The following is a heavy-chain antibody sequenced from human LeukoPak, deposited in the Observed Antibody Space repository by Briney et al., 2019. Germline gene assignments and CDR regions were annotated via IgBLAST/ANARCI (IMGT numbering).Heavy chain of an antibody. J-gene: IGHJ4*02. CDR1: GYTFTSYG. Sequence: ASVKVSCKASGYTFTSYGISWVRQAPGQGLKWMGWISAYNGNTNYAQKLQGRVTMTTDTSTSTAYMELRSLRSDDTAVYYCAREERWYILPVYPNHFAYWGQETLSPSPQ. CDR3: AREERWYILPVYPNHFAY. CDR2: ISAYNGNT. D-gene: IGHD3-9*01. V-gene: IGHV1-18*01.